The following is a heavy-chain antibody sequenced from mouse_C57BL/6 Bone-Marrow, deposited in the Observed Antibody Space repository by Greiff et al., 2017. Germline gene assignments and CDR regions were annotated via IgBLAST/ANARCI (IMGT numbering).Heavy chain of an antibody. CDR1: GYTFTDYN. CDR2: INPNNGGT. Sequence: EVQLQQPGPELVKPGASVKLSCKASGYTFTDYNMDWVKQSHGKSLEWIGDINPNNGGTNYNQKFKGKATLTVDKSSSTAYMELRSLTSEDTAVYYCGREGGGEGFDYWGRGTAPTVTA. D-gene: IGHD1-1*02. CDR3: GREGGGEGFDY. V-gene: IGHV1-18*01. J-gene: IGHJ2*01.